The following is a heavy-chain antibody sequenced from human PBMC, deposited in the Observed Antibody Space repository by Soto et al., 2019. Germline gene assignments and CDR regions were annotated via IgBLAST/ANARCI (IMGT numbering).Heavy chain of an antibody. V-gene: IGHV4-38-2*02. CDR1: DYSISSGSY. D-gene: IGHD6-19*01. CDR3: ARVHVMVVAGSTFDY. J-gene: IGHJ4*01. Sequence: SETLSLTCTVSDYSISSGSYWAWIRQPPGKGPEWIASIYHGGTTFYNPSLKSRITISVDTSNNQFSLKLTSVTAADTAVYYCARVHVMVVAGSTFDYWGHGTLVTVSS. CDR2: IYHGGTT.